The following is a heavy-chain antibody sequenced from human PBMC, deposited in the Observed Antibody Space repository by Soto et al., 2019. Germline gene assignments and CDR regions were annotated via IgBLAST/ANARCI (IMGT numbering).Heavy chain of an antibody. CDR3: ASHDYAHYGIDV. J-gene: IGHJ6*02. CDR2: NYYSGST. Sequence: QVQLQESGPGLVKPSQTLSLTCTVSGGSISSGDYYWSWIRQPPGKGMEWIGYNYYSGSTYYNPSLKRRVTISVDTSKNQCSLKLSSVTAADPAVYYCASHDYAHYGIDVWGQGTTVTVSS. V-gene: IGHV4-30-4*01. CDR1: GGSISSGDYY. D-gene: IGHD4-17*01.